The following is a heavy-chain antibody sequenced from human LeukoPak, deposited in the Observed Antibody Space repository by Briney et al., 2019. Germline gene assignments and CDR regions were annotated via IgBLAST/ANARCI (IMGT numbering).Heavy chain of an antibody. CDR2: INWNGGST. Sequence: GGSLRLSCAASGFTFDDYGMSWVRQAPGKGLEWVSGINWNGGSTGYADSVKGRFTISRDNAKNSLYLQMNSLRAEDTALYHCARVEVGFYYYYYMDVWGKGTTVTISS. V-gene: IGHV3-20*01. CDR3: ARVEVGFYYYYYMDV. CDR1: GFTFDDYG. D-gene: IGHD1-26*01. J-gene: IGHJ6*03.